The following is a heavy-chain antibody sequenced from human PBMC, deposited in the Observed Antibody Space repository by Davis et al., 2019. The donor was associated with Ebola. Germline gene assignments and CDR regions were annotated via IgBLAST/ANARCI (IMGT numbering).Heavy chain of an antibody. D-gene: IGHD2-2*01. V-gene: IGHV5-51*01. CDR2: IYPDDSDA. J-gene: IGHJ4*02. CDR1: GYNFTTSW. CDR3: ARHWGFCSSTTCNTYPDY. Sequence: GESLKISCQGFGYNFTTSWIAWVRQVPGKGLEWMGVIYPDDSDARYSPSFQGQVIMSVDKSVNTVYLQWSSLKASDTAMYFCARHWGFCSSTTCNTYPDYWGQGTLVTVSS.